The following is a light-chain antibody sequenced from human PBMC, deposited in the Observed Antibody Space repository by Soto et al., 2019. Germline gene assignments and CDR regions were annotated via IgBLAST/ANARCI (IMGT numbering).Light chain of an antibody. V-gene: IGKV3-15*01. CDR3: QQYDTSPIT. J-gene: IGKJ5*01. Sequence: EIVMTQSPATLSVSPGGRATLSCRASQSISDTLAWYQQKPGQAPRLLIHGASTRATGFPARFSGSGSGTDFTLTISSLQSEDFAVYFCQQYDTSPITFGQGTRLEI. CDR2: GAS. CDR1: QSISDT.